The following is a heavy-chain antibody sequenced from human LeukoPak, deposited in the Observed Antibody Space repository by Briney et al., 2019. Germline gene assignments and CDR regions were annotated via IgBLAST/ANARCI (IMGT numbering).Heavy chain of an antibody. D-gene: IGHD2-15*01. CDR1: GFTFSNYS. CDR3: AKDRLVVVAATPFDY. J-gene: IGHJ4*02. V-gene: IGHV3-21*04. Sequence: PGGSLRLSCAASGFTFSNYSMNWVRQAPGKGLEWVSSISGSGSYIYYADSVKGRFTISRDNAKNSLYLQMNSLRAEDTAVYYCAKDRLVVVAATPFDYWGQGTLVTVSS. CDR2: ISGSGSYI.